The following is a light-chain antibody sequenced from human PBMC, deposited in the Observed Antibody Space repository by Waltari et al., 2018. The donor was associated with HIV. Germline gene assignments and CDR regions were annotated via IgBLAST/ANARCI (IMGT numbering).Light chain of an antibody. CDR2: DAS. CDR1: QSVTTY. Sequence: VLTQSPATLSFSPGERATLSCRASQSVTTYLAWYQQKPGQAPRLLIYDASNRAAGIPARFSGSGSGTDFTLTISRLAPEDFAVYYCQQRSSWPYIFGQGTRLEIK. J-gene: IGKJ2*01. V-gene: IGKV3-11*01. CDR3: QQRSSWPYI.